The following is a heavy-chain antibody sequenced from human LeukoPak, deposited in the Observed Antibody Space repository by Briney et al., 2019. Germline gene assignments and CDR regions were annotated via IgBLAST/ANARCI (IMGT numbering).Heavy chain of an antibody. Sequence: VASVKVSCKASGYSFTGYGISWVRQAPGQGLEWMGWISAYNGNTNYAQKLQGRVTMTTDTSTSTAYMELRSLRSDDTAVYYCARMDTAMVTFDYFDYWGQGTLVTVSS. V-gene: IGHV1-18*04. CDR2: ISAYNGNT. CDR3: ARMDTAMVTFDYFDY. D-gene: IGHD5-18*01. CDR1: GYSFTGYG. J-gene: IGHJ4*02.